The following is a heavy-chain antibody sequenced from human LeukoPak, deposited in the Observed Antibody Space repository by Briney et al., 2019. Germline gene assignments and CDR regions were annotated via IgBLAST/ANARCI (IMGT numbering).Heavy chain of an antibody. Sequence: GASVKVSCKASGYNLGAFYMYWVRQAPGQGLEWMGRIIPILGIANYAQKFQGRVTITADKSTSTAYMELSSLRSEDTAVYYCARGYSSSWYYFDYWGQGTLVTVSS. CDR3: ARGYSSSWYYFDY. CDR1: GYNLGAFY. CDR2: IIPILGIA. D-gene: IGHD6-13*01. V-gene: IGHV1-69*04. J-gene: IGHJ4*02.